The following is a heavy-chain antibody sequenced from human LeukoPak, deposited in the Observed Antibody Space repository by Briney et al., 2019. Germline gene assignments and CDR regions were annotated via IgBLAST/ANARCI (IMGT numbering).Heavy chain of an antibody. Sequence: GRSLRLSCAASGFTFNDYAMYWVRQTPGKGLEWVTLISYDGYDKSYADSVRGRFTISRVNSKNTLYLQMDSLRSEDTAVYYCARDFFPIVDSSWYEIGYWGQGTLVTVSS. CDR3: ARDFFPIVDSSWYEIGY. D-gene: IGHD6-13*01. CDR2: ISYDGYDK. V-gene: IGHV3-30-3*01. CDR1: GFTFNDYA. J-gene: IGHJ4*02.